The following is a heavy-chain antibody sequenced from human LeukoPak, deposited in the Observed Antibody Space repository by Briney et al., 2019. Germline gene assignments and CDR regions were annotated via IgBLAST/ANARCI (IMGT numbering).Heavy chain of an antibody. CDR3: ARVFGITIPYYYYMDV. CDR1: GYTFTSYG. CDR2: ISAHNGNT. Sequence: ASVKVSCKASGYTFTSYGISWVRQAPGQGLEWMGWISAHNGNTNYAQKLQGRVTMTTDTSTSTAYMELRSLRSDDTAVYYCARVFGITIPYYYYMDVWGKGTTVTVSS. V-gene: IGHV1-18*01. J-gene: IGHJ6*03. D-gene: IGHD3-3*01.